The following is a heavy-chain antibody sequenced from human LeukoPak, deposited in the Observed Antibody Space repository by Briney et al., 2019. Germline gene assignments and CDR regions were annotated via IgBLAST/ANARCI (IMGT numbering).Heavy chain of an antibody. CDR1: GFTFSSYG. CDR2: IRYDGSNK. J-gene: IGHJ4*02. V-gene: IGHV3-30*02. D-gene: IGHD3-3*01. CDR3: AKARGDFWSGYSVDY. Sequence: GGSLRLSCAASGFTFSSYGMHWVRQAPGKGLEWVAFIRYDGSNKYYADSVKGRFTISRDNSKNTLYLQMNSLRAEDTAVYYCAKARGDFWSGYSVDYWGQGTLVTVSS.